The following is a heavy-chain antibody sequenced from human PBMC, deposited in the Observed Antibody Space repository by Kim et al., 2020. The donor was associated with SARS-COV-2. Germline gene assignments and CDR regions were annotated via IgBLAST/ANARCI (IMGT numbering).Heavy chain of an antibody. D-gene: IGHD3-3*01. J-gene: IGHJ6*02. CDR3: ARDSLGPFWSGYEGNYGMDV. Sequence: GGSLRLSCAASGFTFSDYYMSWIRQAPGKGLEWVSYISSSGSTIYYADSVKGRFPISRDNAKNSLYLQMNSLRAEDTAVYYCARDSLGPFWSGYEGNYGMDVWGQGTTVTVSS. CDR2: ISSSGSTI. CDR1: GFTFSDYY. V-gene: IGHV3-11*01.